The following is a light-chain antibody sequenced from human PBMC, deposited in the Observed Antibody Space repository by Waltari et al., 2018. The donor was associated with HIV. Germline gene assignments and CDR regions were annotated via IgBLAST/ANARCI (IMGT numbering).Light chain of an antibody. Sequence: QTVLTQDPSFSVSPGGASTLTFSLHSGSASPVYYPSWYQQTPAQAPRNVIDSTNTRSSVVPDRFSGSILGNKAVLTITGAQTEDEGDYYGVLYMGSGSVLFGGGTRLTVL. CDR1: SGSASPVYY. CDR2: STN. J-gene: IGLJ2*01. V-gene: IGLV8-61*01. CDR3: VLYMGSGSVL.